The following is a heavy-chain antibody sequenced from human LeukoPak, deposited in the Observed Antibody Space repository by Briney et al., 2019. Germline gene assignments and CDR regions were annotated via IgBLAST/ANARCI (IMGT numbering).Heavy chain of an antibody. Sequence: ASVKVSCEVSGYTFTDYYMHWVQQAPGKGLEWMGLVDPEDGETIYAEKFQGRVTITADTSTDTAYMELSSLRSEDTAVYYCATMEYCSGGSCPDWGQGTLVTVSS. CDR3: ATMEYCSGGSCPD. J-gene: IGHJ4*02. CDR1: GYTFTDYY. D-gene: IGHD2-15*01. CDR2: VDPEDGET. V-gene: IGHV1-69-2*01.